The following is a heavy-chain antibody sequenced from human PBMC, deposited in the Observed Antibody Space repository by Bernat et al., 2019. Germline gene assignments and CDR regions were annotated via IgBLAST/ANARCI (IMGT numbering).Heavy chain of an antibody. CDR3: VRGQYNRTDNSYYFDY. Sequence: EVQLVDSGGGLEQPGGSLRLSCAASGFTFSSYSMNWVRQAPGKGLEWISYITGSSSTLYYADSVKGRFTISRDNAKNSLDLQMNSLRDEDTAVYYCVRGQYNRTDNSYYFDYWGQGTLVTVSS. D-gene: IGHD1-20*01. CDR2: ITGSSSTL. V-gene: IGHV3-48*02. J-gene: IGHJ4*02. CDR1: GFTFSSYS.